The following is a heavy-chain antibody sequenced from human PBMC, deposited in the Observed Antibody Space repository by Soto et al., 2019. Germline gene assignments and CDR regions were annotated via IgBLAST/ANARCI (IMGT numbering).Heavy chain of an antibody. CDR3: ARGYNSLLF. Sequence: SETLSLTCAVSGGSLSSSHWWSWVRQPPGKGLEWIGEIPHSGSANYNPSLKSRVTISIDKSKNQFSLNLSSVTAADTAIYYCARGYNSLLFCGRGTLVTVSS. CDR1: GGSLSSSHW. J-gene: IGHJ4*02. D-gene: IGHD6-13*01. CDR2: IPHSGSA. V-gene: IGHV4-4*02.